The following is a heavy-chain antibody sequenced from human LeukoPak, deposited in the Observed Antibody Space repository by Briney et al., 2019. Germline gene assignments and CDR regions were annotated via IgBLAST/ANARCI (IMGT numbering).Heavy chain of an antibody. J-gene: IGHJ6*02. CDR1: GGIFSSYA. D-gene: IGHD3-9*01. Sequence: SVKVSCKSAGGIFSSYANSWVRQGHGQGLEWMGGIITSFGRANYAQKFQGRVTITADESTSTAYMELSSLRSEDTAVYYCATPYYDILTGFAGEDYYYGMDVWGQGTTVTVSS. CDR2: IITSFGRA. CDR3: ATPYYDILTGFAGEDYYYGMDV. V-gene: IGHV1-69*13.